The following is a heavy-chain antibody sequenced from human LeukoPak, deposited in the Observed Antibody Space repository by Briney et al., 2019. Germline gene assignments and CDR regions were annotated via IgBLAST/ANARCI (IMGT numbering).Heavy chain of an antibody. Sequence: GASVKVSCKXSGYTFTGYYMHWVRQAPGQGLEWMGWINPNSGGTNYAQKFQGRVTMTRDTSISTAYMELSRLRSDDTAVYYCAREFPDIVVVPAAQGFHYWGQGTLVTVSS. CDR3: AREFPDIVVVPAAQGFHY. V-gene: IGHV1-2*02. CDR1: GYTFTGYY. CDR2: INPNSGGT. J-gene: IGHJ4*02. D-gene: IGHD2-2*01.